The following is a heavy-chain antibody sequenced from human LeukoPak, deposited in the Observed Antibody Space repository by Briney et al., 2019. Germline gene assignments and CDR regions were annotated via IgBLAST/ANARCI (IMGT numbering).Heavy chain of an antibody. D-gene: IGHD1-26*01. CDR1: GFTVSTNY. J-gene: IGHJ4*02. Sequence: GGSLRLSCAASGFTVSTNYMNWVRQTPGKGLEWISYISNSGSTIYYADSVRGRFTISRDNAKNSLYLQMNSLRAEDTAFYYCTRESSTVGADYWGLGTLVTVSS. V-gene: IGHV3-48*03. CDR3: TRESSTVGADY. CDR2: ISNSGSTI.